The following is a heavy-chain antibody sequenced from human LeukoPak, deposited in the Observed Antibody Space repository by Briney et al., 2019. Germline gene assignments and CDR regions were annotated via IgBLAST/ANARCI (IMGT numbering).Heavy chain of an antibody. CDR2: IYYSGST. D-gene: IGHD6-13*01. Sequence: SETLSLTCTVSGGSVNSVSYYWSWIRQPPGKGLEWIGYIYYSGSTNYNPSLKSRVTMSVDTSKNQFSLKLSSVTAADTAVYYCARDHEQQLAPWGQGTLVTVSS. CDR1: GGSVNSVSYY. J-gene: IGHJ5*02. CDR3: ARDHEQQLAP. V-gene: IGHV4-61*01.